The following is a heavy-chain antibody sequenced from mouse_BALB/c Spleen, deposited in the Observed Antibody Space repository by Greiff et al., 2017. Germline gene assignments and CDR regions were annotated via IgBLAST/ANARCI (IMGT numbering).Heavy chain of an antibody. CDR1: GYTFTSYV. V-gene: IGHV1-14*01. CDR2: INPYNDGT. J-gene: IGHJ3*01. D-gene: IGHD1-2*01. Sequence: VQLQQSGPELVKPGASVKMSCKASGYTFTSYVMHWVKQKPGQGLEWIGYINPYNDGTKYNEKFKGKATLTSDKSSSTAYMELSSLTSEDSAVYYCARPIHYYGYEGIAYWGQGTPVTVSA. CDR3: ARPIHYYGYEGIAY.